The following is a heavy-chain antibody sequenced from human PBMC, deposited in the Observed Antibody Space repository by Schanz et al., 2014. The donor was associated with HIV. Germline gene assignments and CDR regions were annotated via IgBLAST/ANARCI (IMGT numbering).Heavy chain of an antibody. CDR2: ISGSGVST. V-gene: IGHV3-23*04. Sequence: GQLVESGGGVVQPGRSLRLSCAASGFTFSNFAMSWVRQAPGKGLEWVSSISGSGVSTFYAGSVKGRFAISRDKSKNTLYLQMNSLRVEDTAVYYCAKMARSVAANTNFDYWGQGTLVTVSS. D-gene: IGHD6-19*01. CDR3: AKMARSVAANTNFDY. CDR1: GFTFSNFA. J-gene: IGHJ4*02.